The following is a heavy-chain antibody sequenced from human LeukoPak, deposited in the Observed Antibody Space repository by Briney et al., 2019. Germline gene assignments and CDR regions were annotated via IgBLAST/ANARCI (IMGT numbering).Heavy chain of an antibody. Sequence: SETLSLTCTVSGYSISSGYYWGWIRQPPGKGLEWIGEINHSGTTNYNPSLKSRVTMSVDTSKNQFSLKLSSVTAADTAVYYCAREACSSGSCDAFDIWGQGTMVTVSS. V-gene: IGHV4-38-2*02. CDR3: AREACSSGSCDAFDI. D-gene: IGHD2-15*01. CDR2: INHSGTT. J-gene: IGHJ3*02. CDR1: GYSISSGYY.